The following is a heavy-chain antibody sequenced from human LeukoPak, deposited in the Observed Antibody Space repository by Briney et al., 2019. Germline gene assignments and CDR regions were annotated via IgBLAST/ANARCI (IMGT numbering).Heavy chain of an antibody. CDR3: ATLYSSSSSWFDP. J-gene: IGHJ5*02. V-gene: IGHV3-30*19. CDR1: GFTFSSYG. CDR2: ISYDGSNK. Sequence: GGSLRLSCAASGFTFSSYGMHWVRQAPGKGLEWVAVISYDGSNKYYADSVKGRFTISRDNSKNTLYLQMNSLRAEDTAVYYCATLYSSSSSWFDPWGQGTLVTVSS. D-gene: IGHD6-6*01.